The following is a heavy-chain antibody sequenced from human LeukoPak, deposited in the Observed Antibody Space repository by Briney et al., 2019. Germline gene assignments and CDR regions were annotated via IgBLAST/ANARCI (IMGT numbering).Heavy chain of an antibody. D-gene: IGHD3-22*01. CDR1: GGSISRYY. Sequence: SETLSLTCTVSGGSISRYYWSWIRQPPGKGLEWIGYMFHSGSTNYNPSLKSRGTMSVDTSKNRFSLKLNSVTAADTAVYYCARSDPYYYDSSDYYYYYGMDVWGQGTTVTVSS. CDR2: MFHSGST. J-gene: IGHJ6*02. CDR3: ARSDPYYYDSSDYYYYYGMDV. V-gene: IGHV4-59*01.